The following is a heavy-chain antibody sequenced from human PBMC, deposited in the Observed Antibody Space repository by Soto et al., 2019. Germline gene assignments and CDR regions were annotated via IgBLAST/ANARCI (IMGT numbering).Heavy chain of an antibody. CDR3: ARGPYDGFDI. V-gene: IGHV4-59*01. CDR1: GGSIGRSY. J-gene: IGHJ3*02. Sequence: SETLSLTCTVSGGSIGRSYWSWIRQPPGKGLEWIGYIYYSGTADYNPSLKSRVTMSVDTSKMQFSLRLRSVTAADTAVYYCARGPYDGFDIWGQGTMVTVSS. CDR2: IYYSGTA.